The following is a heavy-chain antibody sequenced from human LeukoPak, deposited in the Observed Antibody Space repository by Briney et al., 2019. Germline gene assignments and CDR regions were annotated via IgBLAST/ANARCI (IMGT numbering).Heavy chain of an antibody. CDR2: INHNGNVN. CDR3: AKDSRYFDWLVDY. V-gene: IGHV3-7*03. D-gene: IGHD3-9*01. Sequence: GSLSLSCAASGFTFSSYWMNWARQASGKGLEWVASINHNGNVNYYVDSVKGRFTISRDNAKNSLYLQMSNLRAEDTAVYYCAKDSRYFDWLVDYWGQGTLVTVSS. J-gene: IGHJ4*02. CDR1: GFTFSSYW.